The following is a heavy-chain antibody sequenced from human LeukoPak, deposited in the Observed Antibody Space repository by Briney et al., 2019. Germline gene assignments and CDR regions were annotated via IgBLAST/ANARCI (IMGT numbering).Heavy chain of an antibody. V-gene: IGHV1-18*01. D-gene: IGHD3-16*02. CDR3: ARDQGPYDYVWGSYRYSVGGGPDWHAFDI. Sequence: GASVKVSCKASGYTFTSYGISWVRQAPGQGLEWMGWISAYNGNTNYAQKLQGRVTMTTDTSTSTAYMELRSLRSDDTAVYYCARDQGPYDYVWGSYRYSVGGGPDWHAFDIWGQGTMVTVSS. J-gene: IGHJ3*02. CDR1: GYTFTSYG. CDR2: ISAYNGNT.